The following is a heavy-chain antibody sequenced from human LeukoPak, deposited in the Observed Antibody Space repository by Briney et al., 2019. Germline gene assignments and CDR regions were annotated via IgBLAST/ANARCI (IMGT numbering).Heavy chain of an antibody. J-gene: IGHJ4*02. Sequence: PSETLSLTCTVSGGSISSSSYYWSWVRQPPGKGLEWIGEIYHSGSTNYNPSLKSRVTISVDKSKNQFSLKLSSVTAADTAVYYCARIREDSSGWYRGTYFDYWGQGTLVTVSS. CDR1: GGSISSSSYY. CDR2: IYHSGST. CDR3: ARIREDSSGWYRGTYFDY. D-gene: IGHD6-19*01. V-gene: IGHV4-39*07.